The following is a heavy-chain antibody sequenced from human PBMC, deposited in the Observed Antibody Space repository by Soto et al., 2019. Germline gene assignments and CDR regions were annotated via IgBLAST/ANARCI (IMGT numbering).Heavy chain of an antibody. D-gene: IGHD2-2*01. V-gene: IGHV1-69*01. CDR1: GGTFSSYA. CDR2: IIPIFGTA. CDR3: ARGKGDIVVVPAASNWFDP. J-gene: IGHJ5*02. Sequence: QVQLVQSGAEVKKPGSSVKVSCKASGGTFSSYAISWVRQAPGQGLEWMGGIIPIFGTANYAQKFQGRVKITADEYTSTAYMELSSLRAEDTAVYYCARGKGDIVVVPAASNWFDPWGQGTLVTVSS.